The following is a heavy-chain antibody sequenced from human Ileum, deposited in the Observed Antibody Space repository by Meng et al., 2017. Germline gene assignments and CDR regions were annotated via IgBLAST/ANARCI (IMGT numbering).Heavy chain of an antibody. Sequence: SETLSLTCTVSGASISTYYWSWVRQPAGKGLEWIGRIYSSGTTIYNPSLKSRVTMSVDASKNQFSLKMTSATAADTAIYYCARVLRFGDLAYFDYWGQGTLVTVSS. J-gene: IGHJ4*02. V-gene: IGHV4-4*07. CDR2: IYSSGTT. CDR3: ARVLRFGDLAYFDY. D-gene: IGHD3-10*01. CDR1: GASISTYY.